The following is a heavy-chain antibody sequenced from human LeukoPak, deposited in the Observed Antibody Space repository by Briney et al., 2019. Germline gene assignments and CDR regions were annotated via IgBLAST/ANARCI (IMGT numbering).Heavy chain of an antibody. CDR1: GGSISSSSYY. D-gene: IGHD1-14*01. CDR2: IYYSGST. V-gene: IGHV4-39*07. J-gene: IGHJ6*03. CDR3: ARASPQVYLYYYYYVDV. Sequence: SETLSLTCTVSGGSISSSSYYWGWIRQPPGKGLEWIGSIYYSGSTYYNPSLKSRVTISVDTSKNQFSLKLSSVTAVDTAVYYCARASPQVYLYYYYYVDVWGKGTTVTVSS.